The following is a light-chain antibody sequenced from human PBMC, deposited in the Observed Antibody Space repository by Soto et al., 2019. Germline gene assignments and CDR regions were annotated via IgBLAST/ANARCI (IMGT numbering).Light chain of an antibody. J-gene: IGKJ5*01. V-gene: IGKV3-11*01. CDR3: PQRTMWPIT. Sequence: EIVLTPSAATVSLSPEERGTLSCRASQSFRGLLAWYQQKPGQAPRLIIYEAYNRATGIPPRFSGSGSGTDFTLTISSLEPEDSAVYYCPQRTMWPITFGQGTRLEIK. CDR2: EAY. CDR1: QSFRGL.